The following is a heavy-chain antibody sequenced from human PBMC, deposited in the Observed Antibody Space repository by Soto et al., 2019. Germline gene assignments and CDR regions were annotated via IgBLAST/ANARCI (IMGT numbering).Heavy chain of an antibody. CDR3: AKVYCITRRCYEGAIDM. Sequence: EVQLVESGGCLVQPGRALRLSCAASGFAFDDYPMHWVRQPPGKGLEWVSGISWNSVVIGYADSGKGRITISRYNAKNSVYLQMNSLRVEDTAFYYCAKVYCITRRCYEGAIDMLGQVTMVTVSS. J-gene: IGHJ3*02. D-gene: IGHD3-10*01. CDR2: ISWNSVVI. CDR1: GFAFDDYP. V-gene: IGHV3-9*01.